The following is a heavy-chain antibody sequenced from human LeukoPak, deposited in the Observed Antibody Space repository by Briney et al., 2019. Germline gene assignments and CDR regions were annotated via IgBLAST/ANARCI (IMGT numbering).Heavy chain of an antibody. Sequence: PSQTLSLTCTVSGGSISSGSYYWSWIRQPAGKGLEWIGRIYTSGSTNYNPSLKSRVTISVDTSKNQFSLKLSSVTAADTAVYYCASSVVPATGGYYYYMDVWGKGTTVTVSS. V-gene: IGHV4-61*02. CDR1: GGSISSGSYY. D-gene: IGHD2-2*01. CDR2: IYTSGST. CDR3: ASSVVPATGGYYYYMDV. J-gene: IGHJ6*03.